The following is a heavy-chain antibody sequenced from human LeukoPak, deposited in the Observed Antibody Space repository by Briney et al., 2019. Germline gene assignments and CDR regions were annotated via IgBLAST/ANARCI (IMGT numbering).Heavy chain of an antibody. Sequence: GGSLRLSCAASGFTFSSYAMHWVRQAPGKGLEWVAFIRYDGSNKYYADSVKGRFTISRDNSNNALYLQMNSLRAEDTAVYYCAKGFGVVKFYYMDVWGKGNTVTVSS. V-gene: IGHV3-30*02. J-gene: IGHJ6*03. CDR1: GFTFSSYA. CDR3: AKGFGVVKFYYMDV. CDR2: IRYDGSNK. D-gene: IGHD3-3*01.